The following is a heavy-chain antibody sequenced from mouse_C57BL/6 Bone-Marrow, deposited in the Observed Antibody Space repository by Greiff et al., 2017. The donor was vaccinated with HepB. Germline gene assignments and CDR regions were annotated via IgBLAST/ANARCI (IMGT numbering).Heavy chain of an antibody. D-gene: IGHD1-1*01. Sequence: EVQLQQSGAELVRPGASVKLSCTASGFNIKDDYMHWVKQRPEQGLEWIGWIDPENGDTEYASKFQGKATITAYTSSNTAYLQLSSLTSEDTAVYYCTTSYYGSSLFAYWGQGTLVTGSA. V-gene: IGHV14-4*01. CDR1: GFNIKDDY. CDR2: IDPENGDT. J-gene: IGHJ3*01. CDR3: TTSYYGSSLFAY.